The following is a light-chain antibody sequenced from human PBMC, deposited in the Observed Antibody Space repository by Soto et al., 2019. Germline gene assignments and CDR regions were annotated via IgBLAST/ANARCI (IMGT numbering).Light chain of an antibody. Sequence: QSALTQPASVSGSPGQSITISCTGTSSDVGGYNYVSWYQQHPGKAPKLIIYEVTNRPSGVSTRFSGSKSGNTAFLTISGHHAEDGADYYCNSYTGTRTVVFGGGTKLTVL. J-gene: IGLJ2*01. V-gene: IGLV2-14*01. CDR1: SSDVGGYNY. CDR3: NSYTGTRTVV. CDR2: EVT.